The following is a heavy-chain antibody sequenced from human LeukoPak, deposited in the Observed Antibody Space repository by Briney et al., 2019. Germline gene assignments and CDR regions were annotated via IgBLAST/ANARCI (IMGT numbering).Heavy chain of an antibody. D-gene: IGHD3-3*01. CDR3: ARWDYSAAARRSGDYSMDV. CDR1: GFTFSSYA. Sequence: PGGSLRLSCAASGFTFSSYAMSWVRQAPGKGLEWVSVIYSGGSTYYADSVKGRFTISRDNPKNTVYLEMNSLRVEDTAVYYCARWDYSAAARRSGDYSMDVWGQGTTVTVSS. J-gene: IGHJ6*02. V-gene: IGHV3-66*01. CDR2: IYSGGST.